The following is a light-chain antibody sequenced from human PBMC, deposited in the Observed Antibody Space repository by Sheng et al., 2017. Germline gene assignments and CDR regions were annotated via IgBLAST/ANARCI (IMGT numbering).Light chain of an antibody. CDR3: AAWDDSLSVWV. CDR1: SSNTGKNT. Sequence: QAVLTQPPSVSGAPGQRVTMSCSGSSSNTGKNTVHWYQQLPGAAPKLLIYSNNQRPSGVPDRFSGSKSGTSASLAISGLQSEDEADYYCAAWDDSLSVWVFGGGTKLTVL. V-gene: IGLV1-44*01. J-gene: IGLJ3*02. CDR2: SNN.